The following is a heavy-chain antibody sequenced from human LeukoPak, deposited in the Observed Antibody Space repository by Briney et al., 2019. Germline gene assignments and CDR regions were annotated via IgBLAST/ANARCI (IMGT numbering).Heavy chain of an antibody. CDR1: GYTFTGYY. Sequence: GASVKVSCKASGYTFTGYYMHWVRQAPGQGLEWMGWINPNSGGTNYAQKFQGRVTMTRDTSISTAYMELSRLRPDDTAVYYCARVGGLRVGAPVNDYWGQGTLVTVSS. CDR3: ARVGGLRVGAPVNDY. D-gene: IGHD1-26*01. J-gene: IGHJ4*02. V-gene: IGHV1-2*02. CDR2: INPNSGGT.